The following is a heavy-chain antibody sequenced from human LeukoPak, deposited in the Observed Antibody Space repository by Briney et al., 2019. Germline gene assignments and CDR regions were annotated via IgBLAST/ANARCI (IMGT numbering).Heavy chain of an antibody. D-gene: IGHD4-17*01. Sequence: ASVKVSCKTSGYTFTTYYIHWVRQAPGQGLEWMGWINPNGGGTNYAQKFQGRVTMTRDTSITTAYMELSSLRSDDTAVYYCARGLPYGDYVLDYWGQGTLVTVSS. CDR1: GYTFTTYY. V-gene: IGHV1-2*02. CDR2: INPNGGGT. CDR3: ARGLPYGDYVLDY. J-gene: IGHJ4*02.